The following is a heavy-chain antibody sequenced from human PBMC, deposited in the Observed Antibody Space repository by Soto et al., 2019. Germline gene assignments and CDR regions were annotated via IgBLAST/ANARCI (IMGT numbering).Heavy chain of an antibody. CDR1: VYTFTGYD. CDR3: ARGVITFGGVIAINWFDT. CDR2: MNPNSGNT. J-gene: IGHJ5*02. D-gene: IGHD3-16*02. V-gene: IGHV1-8*01. Sequence: XSVKVSCKASVYTFTGYDINWVRQATGQGLEWMGWMNPNSGNTGYAQKFQGRVTMTRNTSISTAYMELSSLRSEDTAVYYCARGVITFGGVIAINWFDTWGQGTLVTVS.